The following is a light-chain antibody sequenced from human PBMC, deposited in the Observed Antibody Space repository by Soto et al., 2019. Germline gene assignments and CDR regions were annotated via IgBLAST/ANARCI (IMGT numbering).Light chain of an antibody. CDR3: SSDTSSNTHYV. V-gene: IGLV2-14*01. CDR1: SGDVGGYNY. CDR2: EVT. J-gene: IGLJ1*01. Sequence: QSARTQPASVSGSPGQSITISCTGTSGDVGGYNYVSWYQQYPGKAPKLMIYEVTNRPSGVSDRFSGSKSGNTASLTISGLQAEDEADYHCSSDTSSNTHYVFGTGTKLTVL.